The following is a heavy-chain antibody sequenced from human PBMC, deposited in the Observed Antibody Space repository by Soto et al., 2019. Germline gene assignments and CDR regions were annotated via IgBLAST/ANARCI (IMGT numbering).Heavy chain of an antibody. V-gene: IGHV3-23*01. D-gene: IGHD6-19*01. Sequence: GSLRLSCAASGFKFIDYAITWVRQAPGKGLEWVSDISGNGRTTYYADSVKGRFTISRDNSKNTVYLQMNSLRPEDTALYYCAKDGKYSSGWFFYFDYWGQGALVTVSS. J-gene: IGHJ4*02. CDR1: GFKFIDYA. CDR2: ISGNGRTT. CDR3: AKDGKYSSGWFFYFDY.